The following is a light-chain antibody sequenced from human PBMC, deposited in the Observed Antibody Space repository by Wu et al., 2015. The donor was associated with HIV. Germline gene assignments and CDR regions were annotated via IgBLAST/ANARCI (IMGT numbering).Light chain of an antibody. Sequence: DIQMTQSPSTLSASVGDRVTITCRASQSINDYLAWYQQKPGKAPKLLIYKASTLQSGVPSRFSGSGSGTEFTLTISSLQPDDFATYYCQHLNDYSPSYAFGQGPRWRSN. CDR2: KAS. V-gene: IGKV1-5*03. CDR3: QHLNDYSPSYA. CDR1: QSINDY. J-gene: IGKJ2*01.